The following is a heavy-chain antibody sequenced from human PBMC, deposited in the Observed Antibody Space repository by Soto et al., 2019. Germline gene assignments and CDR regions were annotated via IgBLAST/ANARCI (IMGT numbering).Heavy chain of an antibody. CDR1: RYTFTSYA. Sequence: ASVKVSCKASRYTFTSYAMQWVRQAPGQRLEWMGWINAGNGDTKYSQKFQGRVTITRDTFASTAYMELNSLRSEDTAVYYCARSPTVTSNWFDPWGQGTLVTVSS. CDR2: INAGNGDT. CDR3: ARSPTVTSNWFDP. J-gene: IGHJ5*02. V-gene: IGHV1-3*01. D-gene: IGHD4-17*01.